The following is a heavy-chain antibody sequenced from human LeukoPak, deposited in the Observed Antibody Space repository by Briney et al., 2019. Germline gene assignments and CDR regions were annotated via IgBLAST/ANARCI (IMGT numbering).Heavy chain of an antibody. V-gene: IGHV3-21*01. Sequence: GGSLRLSCTASEYNFSTNSTNWVPQAPGKGLDWVATITGSTTYIYYSESVKGRFIISRDNAKNSLYLQMNSLRVEDTGVYYCVPSATDYWGQGTLVTVSS. D-gene: IGHD1-26*01. J-gene: IGHJ4*02. CDR1: EYNFSTNS. CDR2: ITGSTTYI. CDR3: VPSATDY.